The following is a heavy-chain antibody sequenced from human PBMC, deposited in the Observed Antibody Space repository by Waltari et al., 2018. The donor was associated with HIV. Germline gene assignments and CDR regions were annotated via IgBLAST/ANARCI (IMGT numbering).Heavy chain of an antibody. V-gene: IGHV4-59*01. CDR3: ARSSSSWSSYWYFDL. J-gene: IGHJ2*01. D-gene: IGHD6-13*01. Sequence: QVQLQESGPGLVKPSETLSLTCTVSAGSISSYYWSWIRQPPGKGLEWIGYIYYSGNTNFNPSLKSRVTISLDTSKNQFSLKLTSVTAADTAVYYCARSSSSWSSYWYFDLWGRGTLVNVSS. CDR1: AGSISSYY. CDR2: IYYSGNT.